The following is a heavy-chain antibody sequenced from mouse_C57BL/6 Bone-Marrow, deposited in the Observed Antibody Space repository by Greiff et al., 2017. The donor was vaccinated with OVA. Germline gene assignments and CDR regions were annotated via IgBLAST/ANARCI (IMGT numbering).Heavy chain of an antibody. J-gene: IGHJ2*01. D-gene: IGHD1-1*01. CDR3: ARYTTVVGYFDY. CDR2: IDPSDSYT. V-gene: IGHV1-69*01. CDR1: GYTFTSYW. Sequence: QVQLQQPGAELVMPGASVKLSCKASGYTFTSYWMHWVKQRPGQGLEWIGEIDPSDSYTNYNQKFKGKSTLTVDKSSSTAYMQLSSLTSEDSAVYYCARYTTVVGYFDYWGQGTTLTVSS.